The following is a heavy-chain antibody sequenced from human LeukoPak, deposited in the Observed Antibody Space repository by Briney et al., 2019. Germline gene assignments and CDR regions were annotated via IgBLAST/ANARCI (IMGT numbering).Heavy chain of an antibody. J-gene: IGHJ4*02. D-gene: IGHD5-24*01. V-gene: IGHV3-30*04. Sequence: GGSLRLSCAASGFTFSSYAMHWVRQAPGKGLEWVAVISYDGSNKYYADSVKGRFTISRDNSKNTLYLQMNSLRAEDTAVYYCARDRGRDGYNSVDYWGQGTLVTVSS. CDR3: ARDRGRDGYNSVDY. CDR2: ISYDGSNK. CDR1: GFTFSSYA.